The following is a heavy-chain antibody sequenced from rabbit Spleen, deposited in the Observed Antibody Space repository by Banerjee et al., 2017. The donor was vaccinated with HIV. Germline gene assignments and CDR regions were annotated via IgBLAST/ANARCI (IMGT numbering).Heavy chain of an antibody. D-gene: IGHD1-1*01. J-gene: IGHJ3*01. V-gene: IGHV1S45*01. CDR1: GFSFSDRDV. CDR2: INTGSGTT. Sequence: LEESGGGLVKPEGSLTLACKASGFSFSDRDVMCWVRQAPGKGLQWIACINTGSGTTYYASWAKGRFTISTTSSTTVTLQMTSLTAADTATYFCARDLYVSGSNVYMGDLWGQGTLVTVS. CDR3: ARDLYVSGSNVYMGDL.